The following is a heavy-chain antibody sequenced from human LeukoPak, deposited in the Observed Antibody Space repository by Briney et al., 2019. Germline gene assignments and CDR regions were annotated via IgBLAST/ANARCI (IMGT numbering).Heavy chain of an antibody. Sequence: SVKVSCKASGGTFSSYAISWVRQAPGQGLEWMGRIIPILGIANYAQKFQSRVTITADKSTSTAYMELSSLRSEDTAVYYCARLSGTWGLDYWGQGTLVTVSS. CDR3: ARLSGTWGLDY. CDR1: GGTFSSYA. J-gene: IGHJ4*02. V-gene: IGHV1-69*04. CDR2: IIPILGIA. D-gene: IGHD7-27*01.